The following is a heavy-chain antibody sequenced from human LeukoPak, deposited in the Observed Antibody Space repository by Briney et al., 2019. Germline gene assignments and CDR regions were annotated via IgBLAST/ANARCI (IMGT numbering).Heavy chain of an antibody. CDR2: ISGSGGST. D-gene: IGHD6-13*01. CDR3: AKAPMLSAAAPHQFDY. Sequence: PGGSLRLSCAASGFTFSSYAMSWARQAPGKGLEWVSAISGSGGSTYYADSVKGRFTISRDNSKNTLYLQMNSLRAEDTAVYYCAKAPMLSAAAPHQFDYWGQGTLVTVSS. CDR1: GFTFSSYA. J-gene: IGHJ4*02. V-gene: IGHV3-23*01.